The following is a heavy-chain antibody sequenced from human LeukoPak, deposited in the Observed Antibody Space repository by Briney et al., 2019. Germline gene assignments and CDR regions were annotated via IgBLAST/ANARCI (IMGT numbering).Heavy chain of an antibody. CDR1: GFTFSSYT. Sequence: GGSLRLSCAASGFTFSSYTMNWVRQAPGKGLEWVSSISSSSSYIYYADSVKGRFTIFRDNAKNSLYLQMNSLRAEDTAVHYCARDKYYYDSSGYYAYWGQGTLVTVSS. J-gene: IGHJ4*02. V-gene: IGHV3-21*01. CDR3: ARDKYYYDSSGYYAY. D-gene: IGHD3-22*01. CDR2: ISSSSSYI.